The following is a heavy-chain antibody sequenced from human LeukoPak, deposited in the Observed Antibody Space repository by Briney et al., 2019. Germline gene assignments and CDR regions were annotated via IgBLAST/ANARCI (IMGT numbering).Heavy chain of an antibody. D-gene: IGHD3-16*01. Sequence: GESLRLSCAASGFTFSSYGMHWVRQAPGKGLEWVAVISYDGSNKYYADSVKGRFTISRDNAKNSLYLQMNSLRAEDTAVYYCAGSSDYYYYYMDVWGKGTTVTVSS. CDR1: GFTFSSYG. CDR3: AGSSDYYYYYMDV. J-gene: IGHJ6*03. V-gene: IGHV3-30*03. CDR2: ISYDGSNK.